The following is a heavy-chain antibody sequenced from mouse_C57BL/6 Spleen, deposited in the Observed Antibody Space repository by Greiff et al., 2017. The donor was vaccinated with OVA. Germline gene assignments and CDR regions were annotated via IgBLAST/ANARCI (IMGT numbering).Heavy chain of an antibody. CDR2: IDPSDSET. CDR1: GYTFTSYW. CDR3: ARWDYYGSRGAMDY. J-gene: IGHJ4*01. V-gene: IGHV1-52*01. Sequence: QVQLQQPGAELVRPGSSVKLSCKASGYTFTSYWLHWVKQRPIQGLEWIGNIDPSDSETHYNQKFKDKATLTVDKSSSTAYMQLSSLTSEDSAVYDCARWDYYGSRGAMDYWGQGTSVTVSS. D-gene: IGHD1-1*01.